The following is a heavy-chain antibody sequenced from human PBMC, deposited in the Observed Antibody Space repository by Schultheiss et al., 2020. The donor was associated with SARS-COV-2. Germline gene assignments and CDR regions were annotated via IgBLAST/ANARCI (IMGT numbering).Heavy chain of an antibody. V-gene: IGHV3-30*04. CDR1: GFTFSTYA. Sequence: SCAASGFTFSTYAMHWVRQAPGKGLEWVALMSYDGSNKYYADSVKGRFRISRDNSKDTLFLEMNSLRPEDTAVYYCAKDLYGSRWYFDFWGQGTLVTVSS. D-gene: IGHD2/OR15-2a*01. CDR3: AKDLYGSRWYFDF. CDR2: MSYDGSNK. J-gene: IGHJ4*02.